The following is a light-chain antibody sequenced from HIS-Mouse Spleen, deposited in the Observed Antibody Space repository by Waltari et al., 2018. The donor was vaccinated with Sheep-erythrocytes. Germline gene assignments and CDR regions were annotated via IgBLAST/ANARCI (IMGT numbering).Light chain of an antibody. CDR1: SSNIGNNY. V-gene: IGLV1-51*01. Sequence: VSAAPGQKVTISCSGSSSNIGNNYVSWYQQLPGTAPKLLIYDNNKRPSGIPDRFSGSKSGTSATLGITGLQTGDEADYYCGTWDSSLSAGGVFGGGTKLTVL. CDR2: DNN. CDR3: GTWDSSLSAGGV. J-gene: IGLJ2*01.